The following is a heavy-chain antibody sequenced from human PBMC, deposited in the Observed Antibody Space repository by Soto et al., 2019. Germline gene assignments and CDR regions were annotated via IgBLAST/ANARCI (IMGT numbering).Heavy chain of an antibody. Sequence: QVQLVQSGAEVRKPGSSVKISCKPAGGTFISFGVSWVRQAPGQGLEWMGGIVPNFGAANYAQKFQGRVTITADKSTSTAYMELSSLRSEDTAVYYCARGYSDTSSSYFVLYYSGMDVWGPGTTVTVSS. CDR1: GGTFISFG. J-gene: IGHJ6*02. D-gene: IGHD3-22*01. CDR3: ARGYSDTSSSYFVLYYSGMDV. CDR2: IVPNFGAA. V-gene: IGHV1-69*06.